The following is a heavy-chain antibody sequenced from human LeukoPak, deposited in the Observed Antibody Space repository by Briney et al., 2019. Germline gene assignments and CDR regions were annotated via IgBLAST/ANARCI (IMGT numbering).Heavy chain of an antibody. CDR3: ARDQGNNWNDGNWFDP. CDR1: GGSISSGDYY. J-gene: IGHJ5*02. V-gene: IGHV4-61*08. Sequence: SQTLSLTCTVSGGSISSGDYYWSWIRQPPGKGLEWIGYIYYSGSTNYNPSLKSRVTISVDTSKNQFSLKLSSVTAADTAVYYCARDQGNNWNDGNWFDPWGQGTLVTVSS. CDR2: IYYSGST. D-gene: IGHD1-1*01.